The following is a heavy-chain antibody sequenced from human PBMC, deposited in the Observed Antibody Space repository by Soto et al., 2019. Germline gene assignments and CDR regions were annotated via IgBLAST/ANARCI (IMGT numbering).Heavy chain of an antibody. CDR3: AKEDAAGFKS. Sequence: QVHLVQSGAEMKKPGSSVKVSCKVSGGDLRNSGISWVRQAPGQGLEWMGGIFPLLAMVDYSQKFQGRVTITADESTSTAYLDLGSLKSEDTAVYFCAKEDAAGFKSWGQGTLVIVSS. J-gene: IGHJ1*01. D-gene: IGHD6-13*01. CDR1: GGDLRNSG. V-gene: IGHV1-69*04. CDR2: IFPLLAMV.